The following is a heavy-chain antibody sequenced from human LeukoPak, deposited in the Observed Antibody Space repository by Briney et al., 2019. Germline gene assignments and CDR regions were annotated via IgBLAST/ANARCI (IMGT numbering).Heavy chain of an antibody. J-gene: IGHJ5*02. CDR2: INHSGST. Sequence: IPSGTLSLTCAVYGGSFSGYYWSWIRQPPGKGLEWIGEINHSGSTNYNPSLKSRVTISVDTSKNQFSLKLSSVTAADTAVYYCARVSYSSGWYFDPWGQGTLVTVSS. CDR3: ARVSYSSGWYFDP. D-gene: IGHD6-19*01. CDR1: GGSFSGYY. V-gene: IGHV4-34*01.